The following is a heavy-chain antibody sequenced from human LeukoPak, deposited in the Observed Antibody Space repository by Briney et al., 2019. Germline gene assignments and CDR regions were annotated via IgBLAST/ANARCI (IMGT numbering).Heavy chain of an antibody. CDR3: AEEGTKGEYFEY. D-gene: IGHD3-16*01. J-gene: IGHJ1*01. CDR1: GFIFDDYA. Sequence: ARYLRRTCGATGFIFDDYAMHWLRQAPGKGLEWVAGISWNSATIVYADSVKGRFTISRDNAKNSLYLQMNSLRTEDMAFYYCAEEGTKGEYFEYWGQGTLVTVSS. CDR2: ISWNSATI. V-gene: IGHV3-9*03.